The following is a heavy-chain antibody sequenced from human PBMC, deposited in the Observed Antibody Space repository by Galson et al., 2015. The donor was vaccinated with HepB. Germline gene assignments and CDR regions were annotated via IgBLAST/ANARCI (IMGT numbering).Heavy chain of an antibody. D-gene: IGHD6-19*01. CDR2: IRSKVYGGTT. V-gene: IGHV3-49*04. CDR3: TREARIAVAGIVIGVEAFVI. CDR1: GFTFGDYD. Sequence: SLRLSCAASGFTFGDYDMSWVRQAPGKGLEWVGFIRSKVYGGTTEYDASVKGRFTIARDDSKSIAYLQRNSLKTEGTAVYYCTREARIAVAGIVIGVEAFVIWGQRTMLTVSS. J-gene: IGHJ3*02.